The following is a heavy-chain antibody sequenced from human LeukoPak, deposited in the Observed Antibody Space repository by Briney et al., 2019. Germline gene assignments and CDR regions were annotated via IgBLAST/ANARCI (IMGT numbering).Heavy chain of an antibody. D-gene: IGHD5-24*01. CDR1: GGSFSGYY. V-gene: IGHV4-34*01. J-gene: IGHJ6*03. CDR3: ARGRNLGYTHYYYYYMDV. Sequence: PSETLSLTCAVYGGSFSGYYWSWIRQPPGKGLEWIGEINHSGSTNYNPSLKSRVTISVDTSKNQFSLKLSSVTAADTAVYYCARGRNLGYTHYYYYYMDVWGKGTTVTVSS. CDR2: INHSGST.